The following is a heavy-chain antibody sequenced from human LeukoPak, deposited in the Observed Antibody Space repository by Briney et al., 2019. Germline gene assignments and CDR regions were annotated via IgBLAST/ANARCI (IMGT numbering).Heavy chain of an antibody. CDR2: IYYSGST. V-gene: IGHV4-59*12. D-gene: IGHD6-13*01. CDR1: GGSISSYY. Sequence: SETLSLTCTVSGGSISSYYWSWIRQPPGKGLEWIGYIYYSGSTNYNPSLKSRVTISVDTSKNQFSLKLSSVTAADTAVYYCATSQQLVRGYYYYYGMDVWGQGTTVTVSS. CDR3: ATSQQLVRGYYYYYGMDV. J-gene: IGHJ6*02.